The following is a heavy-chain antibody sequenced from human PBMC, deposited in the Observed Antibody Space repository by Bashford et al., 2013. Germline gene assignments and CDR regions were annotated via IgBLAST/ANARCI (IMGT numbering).Heavy chain of an antibody. CDR3: ARERYYDKGWWFDP. D-gene: IGHD3-16*01. Sequence: SETLSLTCAVSGGSISSSNWWSWVRQPPGKGLEWIGYIYYVGSPSYNPSLTSRVTVSLDTAKNQFSLTLSSVSAADTAIYYCARERYYDKGWWFDPWGQGTLVTVSS. CDR2: IYYVGSP. CDR1: GGSISSSNW. V-gene: IGHV4-4*02. J-gene: IGHJ5*02.